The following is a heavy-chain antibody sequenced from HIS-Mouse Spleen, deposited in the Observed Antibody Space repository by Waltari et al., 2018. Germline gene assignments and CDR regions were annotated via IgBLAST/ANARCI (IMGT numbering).Heavy chain of an antibody. Sequence: QLQLQESGPGLVKPSETLSLTCTVTGGPISSSSSYGGGYRQPPGKGLEWIGSIYYSGSTYYNPSLKSRVTISVDTSKNQFSLKLSSVTAADTAVYYCAREIPYSSSWYDWYFDLWGRGTLVTVSS. J-gene: IGHJ2*01. D-gene: IGHD6-13*01. V-gene: IGHV4-39*07. CDR2: IYYSGST. CDR3: AREIPYSSSWYDWYFDL. CDR1: GGPISSSSSY.